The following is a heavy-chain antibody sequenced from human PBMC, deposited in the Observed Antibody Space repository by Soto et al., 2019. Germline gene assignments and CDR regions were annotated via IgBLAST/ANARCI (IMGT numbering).Heavy chain of an antibody. CDR3: ARGQERYYYYYGMDV. CDR1: GYTFTSYG. V-gene: IGHV1-18*01. CDR2: ISAYNGNT. J-gene: IGHJ6*02. Sequence: GASVKVSCKASGYTFTSYGISWVRQAPGQGLEWMGWISAYNGNTNYAQKLQGRVTMTTDTSTSTAYMELRSLRSDDTAVYYCARGQERYYYYYGMDVWGQGTTVTVSS.